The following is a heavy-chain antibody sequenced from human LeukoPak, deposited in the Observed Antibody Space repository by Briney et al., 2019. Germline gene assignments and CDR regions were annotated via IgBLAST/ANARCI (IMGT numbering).Heavy chain of an antibody. CDR3: ARGQRGLPF. V-gene: IGHV4-59*01. CDR2: IYYSGST. Sequence: PSETLSLTCTVSDGSMSPYYWNWVRQPPGKGLEWIGNIYYSGSTDSNPSLKSRVTFSVDTSKNQFSLKLRPVTAADTAMYYCARGQRGLPFWGQGILVTVSS. J-gene: IGHJ4*02. D-gene: IGHD3/OR15-3a*01. CDR1: DGSMSPYY.